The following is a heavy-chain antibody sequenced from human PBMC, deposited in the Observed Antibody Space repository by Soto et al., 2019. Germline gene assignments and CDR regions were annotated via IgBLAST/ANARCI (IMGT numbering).Heavy chain of an antibody. D-gene: IGHD3-9*01. V-gene: IGHV4-4*02. J-gene: IGHJ5*02. CDR3: AGQGSAGYGAFDP. CDR2: IHSSGIT. CDR1: GGSVNNDKW. Sequence: QVQLQESGPGLVKPSGTLSLTCAVSGGSVNNDKWWSWVRQPPGKGLEWIGEIHSSGITNYNPSLTSRASIFVDKCKNQFSVKLTSVTAADTAVYFCAGQGSAGYGAFDPWGQGTLVTVSS.